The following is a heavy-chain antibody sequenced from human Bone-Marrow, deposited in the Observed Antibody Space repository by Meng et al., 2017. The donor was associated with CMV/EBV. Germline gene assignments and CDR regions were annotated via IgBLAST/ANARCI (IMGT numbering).Heavy chain of an antibody. Sequence: CAASGFTFSNAWMNWVRQAPGQGLEWVGRIKSNIDGGTTESAAPVKGRFIISRDDSKNTLYLQMNSLKTEDTAVYYCATEGSGWHFDYWGLGVLVTVSS. CDR1: GFTFSNAW. CDR3: ATEGSGWHFDY. D-gene: IGHD6-19*01. V-gene: IGHV3-15*07. J-gene: IGHJ4*02. CDR2: IKSNIDGGTT.